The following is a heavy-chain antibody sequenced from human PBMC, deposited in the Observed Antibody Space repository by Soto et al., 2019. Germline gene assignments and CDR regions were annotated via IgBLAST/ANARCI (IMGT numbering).Heavy chain of an antibody. CDR3: ASREPRTSVDY. Sequence: QVQLQESGPGLVKPSGTLSLTCAVSGGSFTSNNWWTWVRQPPGQGLEWFGEIYRTGSTNYNPSLKSRVTISLDKSENKFSLKVTSLTAADTAVYNCASREPRTSVDYWGQGTLVTVSS. D-gene: IGHD1-7*01. CDR1: GGSFTSNNW. J-gene: IGHJ4*02. CDR2: IYRTGST. V-gene: IGHV4-4*02.